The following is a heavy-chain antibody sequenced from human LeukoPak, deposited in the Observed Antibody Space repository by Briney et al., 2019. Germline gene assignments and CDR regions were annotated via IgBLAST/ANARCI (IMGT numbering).Heavy chain of an antibody. CDR3: ARDREPSSSWYSKYNWFDP. V-gene: IGHV4-39*07. J-gene: IGHJ5*02. CDR2: IYYSGST. CDR1: GGSISSSSYY. Sequence: SETLSLTCTVSGGSISSSSYYWGWIRQPPGKGLEWIGSIYYSGSTYYNPSLKSRVTVSVDTSKNQFSLKLSSVTAADTAVYYCARDREPSSSWYSKYNWFDPWGQGTLVTVSS. D-gene: IGHD6-13*01.